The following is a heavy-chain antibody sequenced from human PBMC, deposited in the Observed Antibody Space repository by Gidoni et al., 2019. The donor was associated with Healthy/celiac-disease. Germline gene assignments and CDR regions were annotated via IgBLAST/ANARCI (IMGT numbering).Heavy chain of an antibody. CDR2: FDPEDGET. CDR1: GYTLTELS. J-gene: IGHJ4*02. Sequence: QVQLVQSGAEVKKPGASVKVSCTVSGYTLTELSMHWVRQAPGKGLEWTGGFDPEDGETIYEQKVQGRVTMTEDKSTDTAYMERRSLRSEETAVYYCATGSGSYDWGQGTLVTVSS. CDR3: ATGSGSYD. V-gene: IGHV1-24*01. D-gene: IGHD1-26*01.